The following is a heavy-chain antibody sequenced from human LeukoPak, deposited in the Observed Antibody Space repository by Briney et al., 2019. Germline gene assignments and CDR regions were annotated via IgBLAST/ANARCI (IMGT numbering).Heavy chain of an antibody. CDR3: AREIVAGTFDS. V-gene: IGHV3-7*03. J-gene: IGHJ5*01. Sequence: GGSLRLSCAASGFISSSYWMSWVRQAPGKGLEWVANIKQDGSEKYYVDSVRGRFTISRDFAKNSLYLQLNSLRAEDTAVYYCAREIVAGTFDSWGQGTLVTVSS. CDR1: GFISSSYW. CDR2: IKQDGSEK. D-gene: IGHD6-19*01.